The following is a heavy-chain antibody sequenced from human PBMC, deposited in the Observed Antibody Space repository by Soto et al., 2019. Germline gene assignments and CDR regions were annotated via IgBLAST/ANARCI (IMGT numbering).Heavy chain of an antibody. J-gene: IGHJ5*02. V-gene: IGHV1-69*01. CDR2: ISPMFHTP. Sequence: QVHLVQSGAEVKKPGSSVKVSCQSSGGTFRSYSITWLRQAPGQGLERLGAISPMFHTPNYAQKFQSRLTIAADESTSTVFMELKSLRSEDTAVYYCARGGYGCEDLFDPWGQGTLVSVSS. CDR1: GGTFRSYS. CDR3: ARGGYGCEDLFDP. D-gene: IGHD4-17*01.